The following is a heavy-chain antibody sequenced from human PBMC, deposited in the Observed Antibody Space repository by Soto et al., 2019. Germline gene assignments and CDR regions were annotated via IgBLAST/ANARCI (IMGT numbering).Heavy chain of an antibody. CDR1: GGSISSGDYY. D-gene: IGHD2-21*02. CDR2: IYYSGST. Sequence: SETLSLTCTVSGGSISSGDYYWSWIRQPPGKGLEWIGYIYYSGSTYYNPSLKSRATISVATTKNQFSLTLCSVTAAHTAVYNCARVPCASYCGGDCRRGYYYYLGIDVWGQGTTVTVSS. CDR3: ARVPCASYCGGDCRRGYYYYLGIDV. J-gene: IGHJ6*02. V-gene: IGHV4-30-4*01.